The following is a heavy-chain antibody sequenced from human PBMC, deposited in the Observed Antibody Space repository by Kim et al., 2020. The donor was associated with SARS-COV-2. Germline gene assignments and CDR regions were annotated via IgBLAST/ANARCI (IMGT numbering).Heavy chain of an antibody. CDR3: ARDAAYDILTGYYPTSGLDV. Sequence: SETLSLTCTVSGGSVSSGSYYWSWIRQPPGKGLEWIGYIYYSGSTNYNPSLKSRVTISVDTSKNQFSLKLRSVTAADTAVYYCARDAAYDILTGYYPTSGLDVWGQGTTVTVSS. CDR2: IYYSGST. CDR1: GGSVSSGSYY. D-gene: IGHD3-9*01. V-gene: IGHV4-61*01. J-gene: IGHJ6*02.